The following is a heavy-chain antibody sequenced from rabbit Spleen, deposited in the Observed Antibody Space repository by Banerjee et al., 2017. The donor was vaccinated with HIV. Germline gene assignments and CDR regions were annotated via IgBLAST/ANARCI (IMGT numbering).Heavy chain of an antibody. CDR3: ARDGAGGSYFAL. D-gene: IGHD8-1*01. CDR2: IYTGDGST. Sequence: QEQLVESGGGLVQPGGSLTLTCKASGFSFSSTYYMCWVRQAPGKGLEWIGYIYTGDGSTGYASWVNGRFTISKTSSTTMTLQMTSLTAADTATYFCARDGAGGSYFALWGPGTLVTVS. J-gene: IGHJ4*01. V-gene: IGHV1S45*01. CDR1: GFSFSSTYY.